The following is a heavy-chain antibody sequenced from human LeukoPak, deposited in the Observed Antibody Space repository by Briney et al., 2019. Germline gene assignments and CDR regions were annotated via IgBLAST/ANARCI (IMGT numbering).Heavy chain of an antibody. CDR2: ISSSGSTI. CDR1: GFTFSSYE. D-gene: IGHD3-10*01. J-gene: IGHJ5*02. V-gene: IGHV3-48*03. Sequence: GGSLRLSCAASGFTFSSYEMNWVRQAPGKGLEWVSYISSSGSTIYYADSVKGRFTISRDNAKNSLYLQMNSLRAEDTAVYYCARGATMVRGALLNRFDPWGQGTLVTVSS. CDR3: ARGATMVRGALLNRFDP.